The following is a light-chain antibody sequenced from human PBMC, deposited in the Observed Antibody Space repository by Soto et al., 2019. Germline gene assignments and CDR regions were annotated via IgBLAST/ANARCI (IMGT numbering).Light chain of an antibody. Sequence: EIVMTQSPATLSVSPGEGATLSCRASQSVSTNLAWYQQKPGQAPRLLIDGASSRATGIPARFSGSGSGTEFTLTISSLQSEDFAVYFCRQYHDWPLTFGGGTKVEVK. J-gene: IGKJ4*01. CDR1: QSVSTN. V-gene: IGKV3D-15*01. CDR3: RQYHDWPLT. CDR2: GAS.